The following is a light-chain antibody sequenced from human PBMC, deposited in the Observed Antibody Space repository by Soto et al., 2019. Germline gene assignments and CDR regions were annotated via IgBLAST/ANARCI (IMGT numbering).Light chain of an antibody. CDR1: QTVSNY. V-gene: IGKV3-11*01. CDR2: GAS. Sequence: EIVLTQSPATLSLSPGDRATLSCRASQTVSNYLAWYQQKPGQAPRLLISGASNRATGIPARFSGSGSATDLTLTISSLEPDDFAVYYCQQRSNWPLITFGQGTRL. J-gene: IGKJ5*01. CDR3: QQRSNWPLIT.